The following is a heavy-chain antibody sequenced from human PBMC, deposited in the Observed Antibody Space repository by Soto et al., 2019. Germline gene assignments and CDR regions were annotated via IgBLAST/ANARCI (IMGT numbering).Heavy chain of an antibody. D-gene: IGHD3-22*01. V-gene: IGHV1-69*01. CDR1: GGTFSSYA. J-gene: IGHJ5*02. CDR2: IIPILGTA. Sequence: QVQLVQSGAEVKTPGSSVKVSCKASGGTFSSYAISWVRQAPGQGLEWLGGIIPILGTANYAQKFQGRVTITADESTSTAYMELSSLRSDDTAVYYCARGSGVVVITKGRGNWFDPWGQGTLVTVSS. CDR3: ARGSGVVVITKGRGNWFDP.